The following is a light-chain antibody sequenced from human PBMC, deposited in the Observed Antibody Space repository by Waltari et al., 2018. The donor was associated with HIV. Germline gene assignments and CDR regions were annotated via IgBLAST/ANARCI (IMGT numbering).Light chain of an antibody. CDR1: SSNIGNNY. CDR3: GSWDSSLSAGV. J-gene: IGLJ2*01. CDR2: QNN. Sequence: QSVLTQPPSVSAAPGQKVNISCSGSSSNIGNNYVSWYQQLPGTAPKLLIYQNNKRPSGIPDRFSGSKSGTSVTLDITGLQTGDEADYYCGSWDSSLSAGVFGGGTKLTVL. V-gene: IGLV1-51*02.